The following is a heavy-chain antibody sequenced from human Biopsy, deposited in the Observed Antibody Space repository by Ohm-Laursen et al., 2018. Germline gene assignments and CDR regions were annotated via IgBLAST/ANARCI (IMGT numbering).Heavy chain of an antibody. J-gene: IGHJ2*01. CDR2: IYYTGNT. V-gene: IGHV4-59*01. CDR3: ARDRGYYSDRTVPGYFDL. Sequence: TLSPTCTVSGDSISTYYWSWIRQPPGKGLQWIGYIYYTGNTDYNPSLQSRVTISVDTSKNHFSLRLRSMTPADTAMYYCARDRGYYSDRTVPGYFDLWGRGTLVTVSS. CDR1: GDSISTYY. D-gene: IGHD3-22*01.